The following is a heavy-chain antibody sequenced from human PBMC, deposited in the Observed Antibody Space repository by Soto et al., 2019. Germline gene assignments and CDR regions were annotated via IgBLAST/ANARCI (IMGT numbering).Heavy chain of an antibody. D-gene: IGHD7-27*01. Sequence: EVQLLESGGDLVQPGGSLRLSCEASGFTFSAYLMTWVRQAPGKGLEWVSSISGTDGTTYYADSVKGRFSISRDNSKNTLFLQMNSRSVNDTAVYYCAKPKLGIRAFDLWGQGTMVTVSS. J-gene: IGHJ3*01. CDR3: AKPKLGIRAFDL. CDR2: ISGTDGTT. V-gene: IGHV3-23*01. CDR1: GFTFSAYL.